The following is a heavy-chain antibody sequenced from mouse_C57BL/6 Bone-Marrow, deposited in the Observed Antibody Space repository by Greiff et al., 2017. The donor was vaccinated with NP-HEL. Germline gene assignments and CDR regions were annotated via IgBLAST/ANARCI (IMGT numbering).Heavy chain of an antibody. CDR1: GYTFTDYN. CDR2: INPNNGGT. D-gene: IGHD2-12*01. J-gene: IGHJ3*01. Sequence: EVQLQQSGPELVKPGASVKMSCKASGYTFTDYNMHWVKQSHGKSLEWIGYINPNNGGTSYNQKFKGKATLTVNKSSSTAYMELRSLTSEDSAVYYCARGYYSLSAWFAYWGQGTLVTVSA. V-gene: IGHV1-22*01. CDR3: ARGYYSLSAWFAY.